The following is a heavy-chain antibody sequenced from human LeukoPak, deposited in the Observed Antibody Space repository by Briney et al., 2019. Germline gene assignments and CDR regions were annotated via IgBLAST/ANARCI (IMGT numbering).Heavy chain of an antibody. CDR3: ARREGTYGSSYFDY. D-gene: IGHD6-13*01. CDR2: IKQDGSEK. V-gene: IGHV3-7*01. CDR1: GFTFSSYW. J-gene: IGHJ4*02. Sequence: GGSLRLSCAAPGFTFSSYWMSWVRQAPGKGLEWVANIKQDGSEKYYVDSVKGRFTISRDNAKNSLYLQMNSLRAEDTAVYYCARREGTYGSSYFDYWGQGTLVTVSS.